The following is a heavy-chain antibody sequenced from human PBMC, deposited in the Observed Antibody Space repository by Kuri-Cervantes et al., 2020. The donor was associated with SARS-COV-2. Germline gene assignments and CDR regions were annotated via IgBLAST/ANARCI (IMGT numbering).Heavy chain of an antibody. CDR3: ARDSDYVWGSYPLDY. V-gene: IGHV3-21*01. D-gene: IGHD3-16*02. J-gene: IGHJ4*02. Sequence: GESLKISCVASGFTFSAYTLNWVRQAPGKGLEWVSSITRSSVYISYADSLKGRFTISRDNAKNSLYLQMNSLRAEDTAVYYCARDSDYVWGSYPLDYWGQGTLVTVSS. CDR2: ITRSSVYI. CDR1: GFTFSAYT.